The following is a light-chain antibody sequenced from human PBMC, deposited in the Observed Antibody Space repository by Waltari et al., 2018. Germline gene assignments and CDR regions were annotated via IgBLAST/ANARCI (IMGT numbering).Light chain of an antibody. CDR3: ATWDDSLTAWV. V-gene: IGLV1-47*01. Sequence: QSVLAQPPSASETPGQRVTIPCSGSSSNIGSNYIYWYQQLPGTAPKLLIYRSHERPSGVPERFSGSKSGTSASLAISGLRSEDEADYYCATWDDSLTAWVFGGGTKVTVV. CDR2: RSH. CDR1: SSNIGSNY. J-gene: IGLJ3*02.